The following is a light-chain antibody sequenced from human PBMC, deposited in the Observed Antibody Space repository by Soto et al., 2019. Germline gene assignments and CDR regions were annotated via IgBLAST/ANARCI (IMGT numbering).Light chain of an antibody. CDR1: QGISNY. J-gene: IGKJ3*01. Sequence: DIKMTQSPSSLSASVGDRVTITCRASQGISNYLAWYQQKPGKVPKLLISDAYTLQSGVPSRFSGSGSGTDFTLTISSLQPEDVATYYCQNYKSAPLLTFGPGTKVDLK. CDR2: DAY. V-gene: IGKV1-27*01. CDR3: QNYKSAPLLT.